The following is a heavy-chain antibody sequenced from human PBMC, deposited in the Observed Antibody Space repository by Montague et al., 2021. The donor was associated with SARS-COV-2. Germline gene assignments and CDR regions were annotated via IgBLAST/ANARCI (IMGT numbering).Heavy chain of an antibody. CDR3: ARSYYDILTNYYDAFDI. Sequence: PALVKPTQTLTLTCTLSGFSLSTSGMRASWIHQPPGKALEWLARIDWDDDKFYSTSLKTRLTISKDTSKNQVVLTMTNMDPVDTATYYCARSYYDILTNYYDAFDIWGQGTMVTVSS. CDR2: IDWDDDK. CDR1: GFSLSTSGMR. V-gene: IGHV2-70*04. J-gene: IGHJ3*02. D-gene: IGHD3-9*01.